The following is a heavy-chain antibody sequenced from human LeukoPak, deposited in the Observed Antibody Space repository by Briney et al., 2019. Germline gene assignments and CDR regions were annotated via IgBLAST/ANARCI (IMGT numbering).Heavy chain of an antibody. V-gene: IGHV1-24*01. CDR1: GYTLTELS. J-gene: IGHJ4*02. Sequence: GASVKVSCKVSGYTLTELSMHWVRQAPGKGLEWMGGFDPEDGETIYAQKFQGRVTMTEDTSTDTAYMELSSLRSEDTAVYYCATVRAAAGPGVYYFDYWGQGTLVTVSS. CDR2: FDPEDGET. CDR3: ATVRAAAGPGVYYFDY. D-gene: IGHD6-13*01.